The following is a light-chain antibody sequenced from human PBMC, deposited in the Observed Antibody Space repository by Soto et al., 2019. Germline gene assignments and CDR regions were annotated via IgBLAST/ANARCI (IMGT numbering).Light chain of an antibody. CDR2: DAS. Sequence: EIVLTQSPGTLSLSPGERATLSCRASQTVGSNYLAWYQQKPGQAPRLLIYDASSRATGIPDRFSGSGSGTDFTLTFSRLEPEDFAVYYCHQYASSTLTFGQGTKVDIK. CDR3: HQYASSTLT. J-gene: IGKJ1*01. V-gene: IGKV3-20*01. CDR1: QTVGSNY.